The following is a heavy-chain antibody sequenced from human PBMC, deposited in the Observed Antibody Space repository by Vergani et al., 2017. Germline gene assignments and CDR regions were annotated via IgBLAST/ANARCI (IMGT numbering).Heavy chain of an antibody. CDR2: MNPNSGNT. Sequence: QVQLVQSGAEVKKPGASVKVSCEASGYTFTSYDIHWVRQATGQGLEWMGWMNPNSGNTGYAQKFQGRVTMTRNNSISTAYMELSSLRSEDTAVYYCARGGRMVLWFGELLPYYFDYWGQGTLVTVSS. J-gene: IGHJ4*02. CDR3: ARGGRMVLWFGELLPYYFDY. CDR1: GYTFTSYD. V-gene: IGHV1-8*01. D-gene: IGHD3-10*01.